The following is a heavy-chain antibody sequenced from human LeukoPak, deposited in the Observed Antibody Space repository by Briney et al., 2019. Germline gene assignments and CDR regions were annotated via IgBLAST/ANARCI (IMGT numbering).Heavy chain of an antibody. CDR2: ISYSGIT. CDR3: ARGYSDSSAYYPPDY. J-gene: IGHJ4*02. Sequence: PSETLSLTCSVSGGSISSSDYYWGWIRQPPGKGLEWIGSISYSGITYYNPSFKSRVTISIDTSKKQFSLRLTSMTAADTAFYYCARGYSDSSAYYPPDYWGQGTLVTVSS. D-gene: IGHD3-22*01. CDR1: GGSISSSDYY. V-gene: IGHV4-39*07.